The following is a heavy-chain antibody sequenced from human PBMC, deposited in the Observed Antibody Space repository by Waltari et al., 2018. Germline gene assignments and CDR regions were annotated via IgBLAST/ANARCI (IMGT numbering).Heavy chain of an antibody. D-gene: IGHD6-13*01. Sequence: QVQLVESGGGVVQPGRSLRLSCAASGISFTNYAMHGVRQAPGKGLEWVAIISSHGSNRYYADSVKGRFTISRNSSKNTLFLQMNSLRGEDTAVYYCARGGIAAAADFDYWGQGTLVTVSS. CDR1: GISFTNYA. CDR2: ISSHGSNR. CDR3: ARGGIAAAADFDY. V-gene: IGHV3-30*03. J-gene: IGHJ4*02.